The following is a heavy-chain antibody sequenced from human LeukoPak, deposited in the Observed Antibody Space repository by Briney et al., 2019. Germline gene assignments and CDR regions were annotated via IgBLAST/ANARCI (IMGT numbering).Heavy chain of an antibody. J-gene: IGHJ4*02. D-gene: IGHD2-15*01. V-gene: IGHV3-23*01. CDR1: GFTLNSYA. CDR2: ISDTGNT. CDR3: AKALVTSGRRAFCYQFDY. Sequence: VESLSLSCAASGFTLNSYAMSWVRQAPRKGLEWVSAISDTGNTYHAYSVKVSITISRDSSKNTVFLQMNRLRREDAAVYYCAKALVTSGRRAFCYQFDYWGRGTLVTVSS.